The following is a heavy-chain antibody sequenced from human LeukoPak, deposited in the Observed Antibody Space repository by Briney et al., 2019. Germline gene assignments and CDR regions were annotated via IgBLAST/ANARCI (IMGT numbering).Heavy chain of an antibody. CDR3: ARDIDLGEYQLLPGGEDYYYYMDV. V-gene: IGHV1-18*01. D-gene: IGHD2-2*01. CDR1: GYTFTSYG. CDR2: ISAYNGNT. J-gene: IGHJ6*03. Sequence: ASVKVSCKASGYTFTSYGISWVRQAPGQGLEWMGWISAYNGNTNYAQKFQGRVTMTRDTSISTAYMELSRLRSDDTAVYYCARDIDLGEYQLLPGGEDYYYYMDVWGKGTTVTVSS.